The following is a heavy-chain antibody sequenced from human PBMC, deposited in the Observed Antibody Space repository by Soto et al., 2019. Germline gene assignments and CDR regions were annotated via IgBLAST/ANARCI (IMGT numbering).Heavy chain of an antibody. V-gene: IGHV3-20*04. CDR1: GFTFDDYG. D-gene: IGHD6-19*01. Sequence: EVQLVESGGGVVRPGGSLRLSCAASGFTFDDYGMSWVRQPPGKGLEWDSGINWNGGSTCYADSVKGRFTISRDNAKNSLYLQMNSLRAEDTALYYCARLYSSGWYGPGRYWGQGTLVTVSS. CDR3: ARLYSSGWYGPGRY. CDR2: INWNGGST. J-gene: IGHJ4*02.